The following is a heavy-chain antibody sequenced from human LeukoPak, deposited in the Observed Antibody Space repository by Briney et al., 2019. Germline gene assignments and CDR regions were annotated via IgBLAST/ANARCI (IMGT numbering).Heavy chain of an antibody. V-gene: IGHV6-1*01. CDR1: GDSVSSNSAA. CDR2: TYYRSKWYN. D-gene: IGHD3-10*01. Sequence: SQTLSLTCAISGDSVSSNSAAWNWIRQSPSRGLEWLGRTYYRSKWYNDYAVSVKSRITINPDTSKNQFSLQLNSVTPEDTAVYYCARDWGSGSYQNREVSPFDYWGQGTLVTVSS. CDR3: ARDWGSGSYQNREVSPFDY. J-gene: IGHJ4*02.